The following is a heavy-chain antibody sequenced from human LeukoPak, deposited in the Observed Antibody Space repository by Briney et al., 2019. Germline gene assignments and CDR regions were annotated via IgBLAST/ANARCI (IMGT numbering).Heavy chain of an antibody. V-gene: IGHV3-30*18. CDR1: GFTFSNYG. D-gene: IGHD3-10*02. CDR3: AKDLHYYVAMDV. Sequence: GGSLRLSCAASGFTFSNYGMHWVRQAPGKGLEWVAVISYDGSNTFYADSVKGRFTISRDNSKNTLYLQVNSLRAEDTAVYYCAKDLHYYVAMDVWGQGTAVTVSS. J-gene: IGHJ6*02. CDR2: ISYDGSNT.